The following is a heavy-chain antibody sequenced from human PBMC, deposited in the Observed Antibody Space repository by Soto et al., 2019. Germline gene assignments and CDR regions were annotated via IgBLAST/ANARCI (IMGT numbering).Heavy chain of an antibody. V-gene: IGHV1-18*01. J-gene: IGHJ4*02. CDR2: ISAYNGNT. D-gene: IGHD1-26*01. CDR1: GYTFTSYG. CDR3: ARVRDWELLPEFDY. Sequence: GASVKVSCKASGYTFTSYGISWVRQAPGQGLEWMGWISAYNGNTNYAQKLQGRVTMTTDTSTSTAYMELRSLRSDDTAVYYCARVRDWELLPEFDYRAQRTLVTVSS.